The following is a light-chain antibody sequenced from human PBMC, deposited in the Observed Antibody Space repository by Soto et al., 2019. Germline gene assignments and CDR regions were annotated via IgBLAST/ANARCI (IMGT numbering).Light chain of an antibody. CDR1: SSNIGSNY. V-gene: IGLV1-47*01. CDR3: ASWDDSLSGVV. Sequence: QSVLTQPPSASGTPGQRVTISCSRSSSNIGSNYVYWYQQLPGTAPKLLIYRSNQRPSGVPDRFSGSKSGTSASLAISGLRSEDEADYYCASWDDSLSGVVFGGGTKLTVL. CDR2: RSN. J-gene: IGLJ2*01.